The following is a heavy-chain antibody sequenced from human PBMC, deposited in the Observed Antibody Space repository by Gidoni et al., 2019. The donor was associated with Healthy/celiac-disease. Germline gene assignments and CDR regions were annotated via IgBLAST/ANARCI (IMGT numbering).Heavy chain of an antibody. CDR2: ISSSSSYI. D-gene: IGHD6-19*01. V-gene: IGHV3-21*01. CDR1: GFTFSSYS. J-gene: IGHJ4*02. Sequence: EVQLVESGGCLVKPGGSLRLSCASSGFTFSSYSMNWVRQAPGKGLEWVSSISSSSSYIYYADSVKGRLTISRDNAKNSLYLQMNSLRAEDTAVYYCASGGRIAVAGSDYWGQGTLVTVSS. CDR3: ASGGRIAVAGSDY.